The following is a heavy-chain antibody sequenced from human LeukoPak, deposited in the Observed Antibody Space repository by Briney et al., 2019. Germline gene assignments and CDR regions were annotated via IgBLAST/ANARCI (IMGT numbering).Heavy chain of an antibody. D-gene: IGHD2-2*02. V-gene: IGHV4-4*07. CDR2: IYTSGST. CDR3: ARHPDCSSSSCYRWFDP. CDR1: GGSISSYY. Sequence: SETLSLTCTVSGGSISSYYWSWIRQPAGKGLEWIGRIYTSGSTNYNPSLKSRVTMSVDTSKNQFFLKLSSVTAADTAVYYCARHPDCSSSSCYRWFDPWGQGTLVTVSS. J-gene: IGHJ5*02.